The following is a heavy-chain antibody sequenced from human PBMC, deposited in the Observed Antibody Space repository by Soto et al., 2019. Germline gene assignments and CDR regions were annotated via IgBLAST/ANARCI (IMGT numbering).Heavy chain of an antibody. Sequence: SGPTLVNPTQTLTLTCTFSGFSLSTSGMRVSWIRQPPGKALEWLARIDWDDDKVYNTYLKTRLTISKDSSKNQVVLTMTNMDPVDTATYYCARMFHCSGGTCPFDYWGQGALVTV. D-gene: IGHD2-15*01. CDR1: GFSLSTSGMR. V-gene: IGHV2-70*04. CDR3: ARMFHCSGGTCPFDY. J-gene: IGHJ4*02. CDR2: IDWDDDK.